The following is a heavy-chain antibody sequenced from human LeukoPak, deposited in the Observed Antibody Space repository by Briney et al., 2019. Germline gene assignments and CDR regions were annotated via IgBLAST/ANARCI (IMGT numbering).Heavy chain of an antibody. J-gene: IGHJ5*02. V-gene: IGHV4-4*07. Sequence: SETLSLTCTVSGASISSFYWSWIRQPAGKGLQWIGRIHTSGSANYNPSLMSRVTMSVDTSKNQFSLKLTSVTAADTAVYYCAREGPVAGPWGQGTLVTVSS. CDR1: GASISSFY. CDR2: IHTSGSA. D-gene: IGHD6-13*01. CDR3: AREGPVAGP.